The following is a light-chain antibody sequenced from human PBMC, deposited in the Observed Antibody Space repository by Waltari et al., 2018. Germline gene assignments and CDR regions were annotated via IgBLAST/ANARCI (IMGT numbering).Light chain of an antibody. Sequence: IVLTQSPGTLSLSPGERATLSCRASQSVRSSYLACHQQTPGQAPRLLIHDASRRATGIPDRFSGSGSGTDFTLTITGLEPEDFAVYYCQQYGNSPWTFAQGTKVEIK. J-gene: IGKJ1*01. CDR1: QSVRSSY. CDR2: DAS. V-gene: IGKV3-20*01. CDR3: QQYGNSPWT.